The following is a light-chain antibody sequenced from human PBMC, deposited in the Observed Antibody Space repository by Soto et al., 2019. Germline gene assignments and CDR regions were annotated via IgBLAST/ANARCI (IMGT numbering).Light chain of an antibody. CDR2: SNN. Sequence: QSVLTQPPSASGTPGQRVTISCSGSSSNIGSNTVNWYQQLPGTAPKLLIYSNNQQPSGVPDRFSGSKSGTSASLAISGLQSEDEADYYCAAWDDSLVVFGGGTQLTVL. CDR3: AAWDDSLVV. V-gene: IGLV1-44*01. CDR1: SSNIGSNT. J-gene: IGLJ2*01.